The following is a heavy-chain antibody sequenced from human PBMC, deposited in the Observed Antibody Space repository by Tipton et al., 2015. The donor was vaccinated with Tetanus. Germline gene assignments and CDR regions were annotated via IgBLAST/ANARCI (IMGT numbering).Heavy chain of an antibody. J-gene: IGHJ4*02. V-gene: IGHV3-23*01. CDR3: AKERLRSGGTYYRGRVDN. CDR2: LDGTADST. CDR1: GFTFSNYA. Sequence: SLRLSCVASGFTFSNYAMSWVRQAPGKGLEWVSSLDGTADSTYYADSVKGRFTISRDNAKNTLYLRMSSLRAEDTAVYYCAKERLRSGGTYYRGRVDNWGQGTLVTVSS. D-gene: IGHD1-26*01.